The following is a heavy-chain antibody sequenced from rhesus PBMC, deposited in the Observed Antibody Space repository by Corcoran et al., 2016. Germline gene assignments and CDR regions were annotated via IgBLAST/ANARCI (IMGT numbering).Heavy chain of an antibody. CDR2: IYGSSGST. Sequence: QVQLQESGPGVVKPSETLSLTCAVSGYSISSGYDWSWIRQPPGKGLEWIGYIYGSSGSTNYNPSLKNRVTISKDTSKNQFSLKLSSVTAADTAVYYCARDGSGWSIDYWGQGVLVTVSS. V-gene: IGHV4-76*01. J-gene: IGHJ4*01. D-gene: IGHD6S26*01. CDR1: GYSISSGYD. CDR3: ARDGSGWSIDY.